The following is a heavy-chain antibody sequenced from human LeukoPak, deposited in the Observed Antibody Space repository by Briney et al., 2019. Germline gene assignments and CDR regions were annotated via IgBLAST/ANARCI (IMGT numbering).Heavy chain of an antibody. D-gene: IGHD5-12*01. V-gene: IGHV1-2*06. CDR2: INPNSGGT. CDR3: ARVLGWLRLGGDY. J-gene: IGHJ4*02. Sequence: EASVEVSCKASGYTFTGYYMHWVRQAPGQGLEWMGRINPNSGGTNYAQKFQGRVTMTRDTSISTAYMELSRLRSDDTAVYYCARVLGWLRLGGDYWGQGTLVTVSS. CDR1: GYTFTGYY.